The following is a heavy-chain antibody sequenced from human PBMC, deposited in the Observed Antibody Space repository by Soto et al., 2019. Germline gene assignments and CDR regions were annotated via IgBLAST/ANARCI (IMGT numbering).Heavy chain of an antibody. D-gene: IGHD2-15*01. CDR2: IKQDGSEK. CDR1: GFTFSSYW. J-gene: IGHJ4*02. CDR3: ASRARLYCSGGSCSYYFDY. Sequence: GGSLRLSCAASGFTFSSYWMSWVRQAPGKGLEWVANIKQDGSEKYYVDSVKGRFTISRDNAKNSLYLQMNGLRAEDTAVYYCASRARLYCSGGSCSYYFDYWGQGTLVTVSS. V-gene: IGHV3-7*02.